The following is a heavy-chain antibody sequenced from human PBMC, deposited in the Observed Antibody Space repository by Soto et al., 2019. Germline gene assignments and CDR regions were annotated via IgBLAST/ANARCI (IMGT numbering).Heavy chain of an antibody. V-gene: IGHV1-18*01. D-gene: IGHD1-26*01. Sequence: QVHLEQYGGEMTKPGASVKVSCKASGYIFTSYGISWVRLAPGQGPAWMGWIAIYNYNTKYAEKFQGRVTITTDIPASTVYLELRSLRSDDTAVYYCARDLDPGLGHAPLGYWGQGTLVTVPS. CDR3: ARDLDPGLGHAPLGY. CDR2: IAIYNYNT. CDR1: GYIFTSYG. J-gene: IGHJ4*02.